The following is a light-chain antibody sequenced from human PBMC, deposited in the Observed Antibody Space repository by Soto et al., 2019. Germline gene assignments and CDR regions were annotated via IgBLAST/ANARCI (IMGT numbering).Light chain of an antibody. Sequence: IVMTQAPATLSVSPGERASLSCRASQSISTNLAWYQQKPGQAPRLLIYGASTRATGIPARFSGSGSGTEFTLTISSPQSEDFAVYYCQQYDKWPLTFGPGT. CDR2: GAS. CDR3: QQYDKWPLT. CDR1: QSISTN. V-gene: IGKV3-15*01. J-gene: IGKJ3*01.